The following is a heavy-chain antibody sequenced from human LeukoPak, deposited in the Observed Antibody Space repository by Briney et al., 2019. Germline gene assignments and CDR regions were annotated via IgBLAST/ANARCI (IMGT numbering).Heavy chain of an antibody. CDR2: IYSSGST. Sequence: SETLSLTCTVSGVSISSGDYYRSWIRQPPGKGLEWIGYIYSSGSTYYNPSLKSRATVSLDTSKNQLSLKLSSVTAADTAVYYCARPYYYDSRIDPWGQGTLVTVSS. J-gene: IGHJ5*02. CDR3: ARPYYYDSRIDP. CDR1: GVSISSGDYY. V-gene: IGHV4-30-4*01. D-gene: IGHD3-22*01.